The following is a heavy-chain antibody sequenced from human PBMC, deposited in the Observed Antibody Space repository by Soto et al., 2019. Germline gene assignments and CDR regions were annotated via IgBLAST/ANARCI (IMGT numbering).Heavy chain of an antibody. D-gene: IGHD3-3*01. CDR3: AREYYDFWSGYYFSYRMDV. J-gene: IGHJ6*02. V-gene: IGHV4-34*01. CDR1: GGSFSGYY. Sequence: NPSETLSLTCAVYGGSFSGYYWSWIRQPPGKGLEWIGEINHSGSTNYNPSLKSRVTISVDTSKNQFSLKLSSVTAADTAVYYCAREYYDFWSGYYFSYRMDVWGQGTTVTVPS. CDR2: INHSGST.